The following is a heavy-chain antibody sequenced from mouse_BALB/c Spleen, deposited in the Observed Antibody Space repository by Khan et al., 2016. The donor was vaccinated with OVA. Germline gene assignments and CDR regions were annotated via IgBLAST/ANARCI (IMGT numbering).Heavy chain of an antibody. V-gene: IGHV3-2*02. J-gene: IGHJ2*01. CDR2: ISYSGVT. D-gene: IGHD1-1*01. CDR3: ARGNYYGYYFDY. CDR1: GYSITSGYA. Sequence: EVQLQESGPGLVKPSQSLSLTCTVTGYSITSGYAWNWIRQFPGNKLEWMGYISYSGVTSYTPSLKSRISITRDTPKNQFFLQLNSVTTEDTATYDCARGNYYGYYFDYWGQGTTLTVSS.